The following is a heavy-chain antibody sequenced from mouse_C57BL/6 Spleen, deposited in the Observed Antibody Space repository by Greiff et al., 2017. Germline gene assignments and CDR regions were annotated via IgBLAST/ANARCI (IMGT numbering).Heavy chain of an antibody. CDR2: INPSNGGT. CDR3: ARDYYGNPWFAY. V-gene: IGHV1-53*01. Sequence: QVQLQQPGTELVKPGASVKLSCKASGYTFTSYWMHWVKQRPGQGLEWIGNINPSNGGTNYNEKFKSKATLTVDKSSSTAYMQRSSLTAEDSAVYYCARDYYGNPWFAYWGQGTLVTVSA. D-gene: IGHD2-1*01. J-gene: IGHJ3*01. CDR1: GYTFTSYW.